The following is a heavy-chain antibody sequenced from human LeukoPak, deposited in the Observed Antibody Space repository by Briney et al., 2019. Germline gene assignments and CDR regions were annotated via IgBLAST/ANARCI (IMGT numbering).Heavy chain of an antibody. CDR3: ASSYGSSAYYPFDY. J-gene: IGHJ4*02. CDR2: ISDSGGST. D-gene: IGHD3-22*01. Sequence: GGSLRLSWVASVXAFRNNAMSWVRQAPGKGLEWVSLISDSGGSTNYADSVKGRFTISRDNSKNTLYLQMNTLRAEDTAIYYCASSYGSSAYYPFDYWGQGTLVTVFS. V-gene: IGHV3-23*01. CDR1: VXAFRNNA.